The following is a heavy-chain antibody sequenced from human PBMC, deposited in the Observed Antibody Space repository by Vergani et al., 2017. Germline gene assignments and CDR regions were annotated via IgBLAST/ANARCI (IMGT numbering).Heavy chain of an antibody. CDR1: GFTFSSYG. CDR3: AKXGPGSPRSYYYGSGMGDY. CDR2: ISYDGSNK. D-gene: IGHD3-10*01. Sequence: QVQLVESGGGVVQPGRSLRLSCAASGFTFSSYGMHWVRQAPGKGLEWVAVISYDGSNKYYADSVKGRFTISRDNSKNTRYLQMNSLRAEDTAVYYCAKXGPGSPRSYYYGSGMGDYGGQGTRVTVSS. V-gene: IGHV3-30*18. J-gene: IGHJ4*02.